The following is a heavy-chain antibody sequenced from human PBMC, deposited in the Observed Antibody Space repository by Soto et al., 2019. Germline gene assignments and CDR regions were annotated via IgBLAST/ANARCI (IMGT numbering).Heavy chain of an antibody. D-gene: IGHD5-12*01. J-gene: IGHJ5*02. CDR2: ISTYSGDT. V-gene: IGHV1-18*01. Sequence: ASVKVSCKASGYTFFTYDISWVRQAPGHGLEWMGWISTYSGDTKYAQKVQGRVTMTTDTSTTTAYLELRSLRSDDTAVYYCARHHGPTTSENWFDPWGQGTLVTVSS. CDR1: GYTFFTYD. CDR3: ARHHGPTTSENWFDP.